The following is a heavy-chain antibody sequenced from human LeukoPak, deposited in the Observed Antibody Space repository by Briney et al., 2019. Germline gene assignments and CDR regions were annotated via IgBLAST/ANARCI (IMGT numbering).Heavy chain of an antibody. J-gene: IGHJ4*02. D-gene: IGHD1-26*01. Sequence: PGGSLRLSCAASEFIFSDYDMHWVRQAPGKGLEWVALIRYDGRSEYYSGHMQGRFTISRDNSRNNPFLNMNNLGTEETAVYFCARTRLGTSTSFYFDLWGQGTLVTVSS. V-gene: IGHV3-30*02. CDR3: ARTRLGTSTSFYFDL. CDR1: EFIFSDYD. CDR2: IRYDGRSE.